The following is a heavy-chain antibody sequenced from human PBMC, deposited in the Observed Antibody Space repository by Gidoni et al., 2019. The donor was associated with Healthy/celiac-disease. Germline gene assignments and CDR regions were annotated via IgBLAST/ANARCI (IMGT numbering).Heavy chain of an antibody. CDR1: GGTFSSYT. CDR2: IIPILGIA. CDR3: ARAPIAAAGDFDY. D-gene: IGHD6-13*01. J-gene: IGHJ4*02. Sequence: QVQLVQSVSEVKKPGSSVKVSCKASGGTFSSYTISWVRQAPGQGLEWMGRIIPILGIANYAQKFQGRVTITADKSTSTAYMELSSLRSEDTAVYYCARAPIAAAGDFDYWGQGTLVTVSS. V-gene: IGHV1-69*02.